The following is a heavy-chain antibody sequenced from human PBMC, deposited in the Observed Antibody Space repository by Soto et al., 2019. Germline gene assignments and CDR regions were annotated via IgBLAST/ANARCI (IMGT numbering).Heavy chain of an antibody. J-gene: IGHJ6*03. CDR3: ARRPRHIAAAVGFYYYYYYMDV. V-gene: IGHV3-48*01. CDR1: GFTFSSYS. CDR2: ISSSSSTI. D-gene: IGHD6-13*01. Sequence: GGSLRLSCAASGFTFSSYSMNWVRQAPGKGLEWVSYISSSSSTIYYADSVKGRFTISRDNAKNSLYLQMNSLRAEDTAVYYCARRPRHIAAAVGFYYYYYYMDVWGKGTTVTVSS.